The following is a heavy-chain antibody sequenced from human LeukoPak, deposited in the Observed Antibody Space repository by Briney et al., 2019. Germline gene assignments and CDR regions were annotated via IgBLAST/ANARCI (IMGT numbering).Heavy chain of an antibody. D-gene: IGHD6-13*01. CDR1: GYSISSGYY. J-gene: IGHJ4*02. CDR2: IYHSGST. V-gene: IGHV4-38-2*01. CDR3: ARATSSRWQHYFDY. Sequence: SETLSLTCAVSGYSISSGYYWGWIRQPPGKGLEWIGTIYHSGSTYYNPSLKSRVTISVDTSKNQFSLKLSSVTAADTAVYYCARATSSRWQHYFDYWGQGTLVTVSS.